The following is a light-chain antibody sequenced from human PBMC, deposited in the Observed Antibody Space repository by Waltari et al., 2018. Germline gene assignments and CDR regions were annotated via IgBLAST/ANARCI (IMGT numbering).Light chain of an antibody. CDR2: WAS. CDR3: QQFQSHLRT. J-gene: IGKJ1*01. CDR1: QSVLHSSNNKNY. Sequence: DMVMNPTPEPLALFLGERATITCKSSQSVLHSSNNKNYFAWYQKKPGQPPKLLIYWASTRESGVPDRFSGSGSGTDFTLTISSLQAEDVAVYYCQQFQSHLRTFGQGTKVEIK. V-gene: IGKV4-1*01.